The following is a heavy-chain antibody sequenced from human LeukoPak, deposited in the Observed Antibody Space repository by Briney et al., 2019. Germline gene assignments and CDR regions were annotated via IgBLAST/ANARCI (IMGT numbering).Heavy chain of an antibody. D-gene: IGHD3-22*01. CDR3: AREGLYYYDSSGRPHYYFDY. CDR2: INPSGGST. J-gene: IGHJ4*02. Sequence: ASVKVSCKASGYTFTSYYMHWVRQAPGQGLEWMGIINPSGGSTSSAQRFQGRVTMTRDTSTSTVYMELSSLRSKNTAVYYCAREGLYYYDSSGRPHYYFDYWGQGTLVTVSS. CDR1: GYTFTSYY. V-gene: IGHV1-46*01.